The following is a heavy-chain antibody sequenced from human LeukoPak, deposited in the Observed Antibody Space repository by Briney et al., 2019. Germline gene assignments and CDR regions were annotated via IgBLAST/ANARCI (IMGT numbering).Heavy chain of an antibody. Sequence: GGSLRLSCAASGLTFSTYGIHWVRQAPGKGLEWVAVISYDGSNKYYADSVKGRFTISRDNSKNTLYLQMNSLRAEDTAVYYCAKEKSRYCSGASCYGMDVWGQGTTVTASS. D-gene: IGHD2-15*01. CDR3: AKEKSRYCSGASCYGMDV. CDR1: GLTFSTYG. J-gene: IGHJ6*02. CDR2: ISYDGSNK. V-gene: IGHV3-30*18.